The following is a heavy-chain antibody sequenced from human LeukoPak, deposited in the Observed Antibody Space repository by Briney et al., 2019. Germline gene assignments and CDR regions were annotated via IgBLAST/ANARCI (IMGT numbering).Heavy chain of an antibody. Sequence: PGGSLRLSCAASGFTFISYWMSWVRQAPGKGLEWVANIKQDGSEKYYVDSVKGRFTISRDNAKNSLYLQMNSLRAEDTAVYYCARDKIVGATHLDYWGQGTLVTVSS. J-gene: IGHJ4*02. D-gene: IGHD1-26*01. CDR3: ARDKIVGATHLDY. CDR2: IKQDGSEK. CDR1: GFTFISYW. V-gene: IGHV3-7*01.